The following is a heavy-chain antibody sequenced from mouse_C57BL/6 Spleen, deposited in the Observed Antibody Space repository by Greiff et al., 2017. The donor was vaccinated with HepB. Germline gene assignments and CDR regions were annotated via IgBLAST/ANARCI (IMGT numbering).Heavy chain of an antibody. V-gene: IGHV1-69*01. CDR1: GYTFTSYW. D-gene: IGHD2-4*01. CDR3: ARDRGTYYDYGDGPWFAY. J-gene: IGHJ3*01. Sequence: QVQLQQPGAELVMPGASVKLSCKASGYTFTSYWMHWVKQRPGQGLEWIGEIDPSDSYTNYNQKFKGKSTLTVDKSSSTAYMQLSSLTSEDSAVYYCARDRGTYYDYGDGPWFAYWGQGTLVTVSA. CDR2: IDPSDSYT.